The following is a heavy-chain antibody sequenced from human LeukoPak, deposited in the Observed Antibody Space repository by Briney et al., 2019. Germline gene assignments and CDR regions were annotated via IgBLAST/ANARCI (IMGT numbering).Heavy chain of an antibody. CDR3: AKDTTVTTGYYYYGMDV. J-gene: IGHJ6*02. CDR1: GFTFSSYA. V-gene: IGHV3-23*01. CDR2: ISGSGGSA. D-gene: IGHD4-17*01. Sequence: GGSPRLSRAASGFTFSSYAMSWVRQAPGKGLEWVSAISGSGGSAYYADSVKGRFTISRDNSKNTLYLQMNSLRAEDTAVYYCAKDTTVTTGYYYYGMDVWGQGTTVTVSS.